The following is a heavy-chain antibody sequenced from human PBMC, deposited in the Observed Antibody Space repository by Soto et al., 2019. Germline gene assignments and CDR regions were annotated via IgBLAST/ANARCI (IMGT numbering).Heavy chain of an antibody. D-gene: IGHD5-18*01. CDR2: IKQDGSEK. CDR3: ARSVRTAMVGPTDY. J-gene: IGHJ4*02. CDR1: GFTFSSYW. Sequence: GGSLRLSCAASGFTFSSYWMSWVRQAPGKGLEWVANIKQDGSEKYYVDSVKGRFTISRDNAKNSLYLQMNSLRAEDTAVYYCARSVRTAMVGPTDYWGQGTLVTVSS. V-gene: IGHV3-7*01.